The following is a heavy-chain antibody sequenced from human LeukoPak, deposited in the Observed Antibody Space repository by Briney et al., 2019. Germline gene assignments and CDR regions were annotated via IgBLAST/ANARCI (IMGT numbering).Heavy chain of an antibody. CDR1: GYTFTSYD. J-gene: IGHJ6*02. Sequence: ASVKVSRKASGYTFTSYDINWVRQATGQGLEWMGWMNPNSGNTGYAQKFQGRVTMTRNTSISTAYMELSSLRSEDTAVYYCARKTAVPAAIFRHYYGMDVWGQGTTVTVSS. CDR2: MNPNSGNT. V-gene: IGHV1-8*02. D-gene: IGHD2-2*01. CDR3: ARKTAVPAAIFRHYYGMDV.